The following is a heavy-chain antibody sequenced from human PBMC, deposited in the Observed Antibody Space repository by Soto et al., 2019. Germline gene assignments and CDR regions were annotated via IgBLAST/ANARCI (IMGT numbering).Heavy chain of an antibody. CDR1: GGSISSSSYY. V-gene: IGHV4-39*01. CDR2: IYYSGST. D-gene: IGHD6-13*01. Sequence: SDTLYISRTVSGGSISSSSYYWGWIRQPPGKGLEWIGSIYYSGSTYYNPSLKSRVTISVDTSKNQFSLKLSSVTAADTAVYYCARHAFTPYSSSPPFWGQGTLVTVSS. J-gene: IGHJ4*02. CDR3: ARHAFTPYSSSPPF.